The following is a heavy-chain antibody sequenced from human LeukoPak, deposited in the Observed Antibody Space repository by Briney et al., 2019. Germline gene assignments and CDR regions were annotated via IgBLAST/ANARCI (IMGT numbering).Heavy chain of an antibody. D-gene: IGHD3-10*01. Sequence: GGSLRLSCAASGFTFTNAWMYWVRQAPGKGLEWVGCIKSKTDGGTSDYAAPVTGRFTISRDDSKSTLYLEMNSLKTEDTGVYYCSTLWYGAWGQGTLVTVSS. J-gene: IGHJ5*02. CDR3: STLWYGA. CDR2: IKSKTDGGTS. V-gene: IGHV3-15*01. CDR1: GFTFTNAW.